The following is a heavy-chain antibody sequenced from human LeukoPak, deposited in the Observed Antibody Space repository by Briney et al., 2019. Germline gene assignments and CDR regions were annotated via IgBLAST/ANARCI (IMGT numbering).Heavy chain of an antibody. J-gene: IGHJ4*02. CDR1: GFTFSSYS. CDR3: ARDQEDGFDY. Sequence: GGSLRLSCAASGFTFSSYSMNWVRQAPGEGLEWVSSISSSSSYIYYADSVKGRFTISRDNAKNSLYLQMNSLRAEDTAVYYCARDQEDGFDYWGQGTLVTVSS. V-gene: IGHV3-21*01. CDR2: ISSSSSYI.